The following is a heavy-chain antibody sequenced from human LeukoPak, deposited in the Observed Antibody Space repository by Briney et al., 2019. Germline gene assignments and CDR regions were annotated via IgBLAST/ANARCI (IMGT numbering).Heavy chain of an antibody. D-gene: IGHD4-17*01. CDR3: AKDQVSYGDGGFDY. CDR2: ISGSGGST. Sequence: GGILRLSCAASGFTFSSYGMSWVRQAPGKGLEWVSAISGSGGSTYYADSVKGRFTISRDNSKNTLYLQMNSLRAEDTAVYYCAKDQVSYGDGGFDYWGQGTLVTVSS. J-gene: IGHJ4*02. V-gene: IGHV3-23*01. CDR1: GFTFSSYG.